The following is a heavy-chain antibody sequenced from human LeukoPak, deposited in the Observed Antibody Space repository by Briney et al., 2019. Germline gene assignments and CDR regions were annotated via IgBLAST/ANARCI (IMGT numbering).Heavy chain of an antibody. CDR2: ISSSSSYI. D-gene: IGHD6-13*01. J-gene: IGHJ4*02. Sequence: GGSLRLSCAASGFTFSSYSMNWVRQAPGKGLEWVSSISSSSSYIYYADSVKGRFTISRDNAKNSLYLQVNSLRAEDTALYYCARDTGQQLPPHYFDYWGQGTLVTVSS. CDR1: GFTFSSYS. V-gene: IGHV3-21*04. CDR3: ARDTGQQLPPHYFDY.